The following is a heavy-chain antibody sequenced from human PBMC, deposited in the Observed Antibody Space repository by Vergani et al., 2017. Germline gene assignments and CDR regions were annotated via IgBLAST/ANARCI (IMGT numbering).Heavy chain of an antibody. Sequence: QVQLQESGPGLVKPSQTLSLTCTVSGGSISSGVYYWSWIRQHPGKGLEWIGYIYYSGSTYYNPSLKIRVTISVDTSKNQLSLKLSSVTAADTAVYYCAREGGASAGSHAFDIWGQGTMVTVSS. D-gene: IGHD6-13*01. CDR1: GGSISSGVYY. CDR2: IYYSGST. V-gene: IGHV4-31*03. CDR3: AREGGASAGSHAFDI. J-gene: IGHJ3*02.